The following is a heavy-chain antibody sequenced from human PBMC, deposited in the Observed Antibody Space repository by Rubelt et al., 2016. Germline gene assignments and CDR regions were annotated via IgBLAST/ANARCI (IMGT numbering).Heavy chain of an antibody. Sequence: QVQLQQWGAGLLKPSETLSLTCAVYGGSFSGYYWSWIRQPPGKGLEWLGEINHRGSTNYNPSLRGRVTISGDTSKNQFSLKRGAVTAADTAVYYCARVRRIFGVVKRDYYFDYWGQGTLVTVSS. CDR3: ARVRRIFGVVKRDYYFDY. CDR1: GGSFSGYY. D-gene: IGHD3-3*01. V-gene: IGHV4-34*01. J-gene: IGHJ4*02. CDR2: INHRGST.